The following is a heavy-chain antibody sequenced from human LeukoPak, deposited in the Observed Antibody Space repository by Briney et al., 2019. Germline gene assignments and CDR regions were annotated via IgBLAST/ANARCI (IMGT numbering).Heavy chain of an antibody. D-gene: IGHD6-19*01. Sequence: PSETLSLTCAVYGGSFSDYYWSWIRQPPGKGLEWIGEINHSGSTNYNPSLKSRVTISVDTSKNQFSLKLSSATAADTAVYYCARGQWLDNYWGQGTLVTVSS. CDR1: GGSFSDYY. CDR2: INHSGST. V-gene: IGHV4-34*01. CDR3: ARGQWLDNY. J-gene: IGHJ4*02.